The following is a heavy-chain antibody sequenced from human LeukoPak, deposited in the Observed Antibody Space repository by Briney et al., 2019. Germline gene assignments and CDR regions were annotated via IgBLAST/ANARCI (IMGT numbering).Heavy chain of an antibody. CDR1: GFTFSSYA. Sequence: PGGSLRLSCAASGFTFSSYAMSWVRQAPGKGLEWVSSISSSSSYIYYADSVKGRFTISRDNAKNSLYLQMNSLRAEDTAVYYCARSIAAADPTGYWGQGTLVTVSS. D-gene: IGHD6-25*01. CDR2: ISSSSSYI. V-gene: IGHV3-21*01. J-gene: IGHJ4*02. CDR3: ARSIAAADPTGY.